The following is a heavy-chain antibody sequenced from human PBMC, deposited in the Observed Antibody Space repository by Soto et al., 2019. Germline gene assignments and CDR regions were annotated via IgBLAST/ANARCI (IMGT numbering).Heavy chain of an antibody. CDR3: ARDRPQYTAMDY. D-gene: IGHD5-18*01. CDR1: GFTFSSYS. Sequence: EVQLVESGGGLVKPGGSLRLSCAASGFTFSSYSMNWVRQAPGKGLEWVSSISSSSSYIYYADSVKGRFTISRDNAKNSLYLQMNSLRAEDTAVYYCARDRPQYTAMDYWGQGTLVTVSS. V-gene: IGHV3-21*01. J-gene: IGHJ4*02. CDR2: ISSSSSYI.